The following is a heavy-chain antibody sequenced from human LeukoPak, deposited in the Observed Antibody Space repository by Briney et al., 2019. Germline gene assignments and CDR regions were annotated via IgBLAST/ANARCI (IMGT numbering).Heavy chain of an antibody. V-gene: IGHV3-30*04. D-gene: IGHD2-21*02. CDR2: ISYDGSNK. J-gene: IGHJ6*03. Sequence: GGSLRLSCAASGFTFSRYTMYWVRQAPGKGLEWVAVISYDGSNKYYADSVKGRFTISRDNSKNTLYLQMNSLRAEDTAVYYCARAMTAANMDVWGKGTTVTVSS. CDR3: ARAMTAANMDV. CDR1: GFTFSRYT.